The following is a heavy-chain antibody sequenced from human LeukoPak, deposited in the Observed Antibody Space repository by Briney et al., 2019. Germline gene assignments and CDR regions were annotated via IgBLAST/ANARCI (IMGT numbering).Heavy chain of an antibody. CDR2: IYPGDSDT. V-gene: IGHV5-51*01. CDR3: ARLTGSGRGYYGMDV. D-gene: IGHD3-10*01. Sequence: GESLKISCKGSGYSFTSYWISWVRQMPGKGLEWMGIIYPGDSDTRYSPSFQGQVTISADKSISTAYLQWSSLKASDTAMYYCARLTGSGRGYYGMDVWGKGTTVTVSS. J-gene: IGHJ6*04. CDR1: GYSFTSYW.